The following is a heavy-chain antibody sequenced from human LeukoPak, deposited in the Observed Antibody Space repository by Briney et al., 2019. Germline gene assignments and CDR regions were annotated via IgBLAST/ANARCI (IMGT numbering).Heavy chain of an antibody. Sequence: PGGSLRLSCAASGFTFSSSWMHWVRQAPGKGLVWVSRINSDGSITNYADSVKGRFTISRDNAKNTLYLEMNSLRAEDTAVYYCARGTGYYYNYFDYWGQGTLVTVSP. V-gene: IGHV3-74*01. CDR1: GFTFSSSW. CDR2: INSDGSIT. J-gene: IGHJ4*02. CDR3: ARGTGYYYNYFDY. D-gene: IGHD3/OR15-3a*01.